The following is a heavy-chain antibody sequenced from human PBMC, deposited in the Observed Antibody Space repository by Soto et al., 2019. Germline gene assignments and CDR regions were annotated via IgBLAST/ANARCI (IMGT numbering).Heavy chain of an antibody. Sequence: GGSLRLSCAASGFTFSSYCMHWVRQAPGKGLEWVSVIWPESSNKYYADSVKGRFTISRDNTKSSLFLQMNSLGVDDTAVYYCARGGGGGLFEHWGQGVLVTVSS. D-gene: IGHD2-21*01. CDR2: IWPESSNK. J-gene: IGHJ4*02. CDR1: GFTFSSYC. CDR3: ARGGGGGLFEH. V-gene: IGHV3-33*01.